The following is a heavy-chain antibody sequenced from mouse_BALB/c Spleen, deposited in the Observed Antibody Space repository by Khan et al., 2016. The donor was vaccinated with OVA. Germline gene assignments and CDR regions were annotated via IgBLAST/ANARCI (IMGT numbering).Heavy chain of an antibody. CDR2: ISYSGNT. V-gene: IGHV3-8*02. J-gene: IGHJ3*01. CDR3: ECDLRGFAY. CDR1: GDSITSGY. Sequence: EVQLQESGPSLVKPSQTLSLTCSVTGDSITSGYWNWIRKFPGNKLEYMGYISYSGNTYYNPSLKSRISITRDTSKNQNYLKLNSVTTEDTATDYWECDLRGFAYWGQGTLVTVSA.